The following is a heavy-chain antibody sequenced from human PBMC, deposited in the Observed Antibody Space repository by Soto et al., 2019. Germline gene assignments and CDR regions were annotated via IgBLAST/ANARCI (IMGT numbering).Heavy chain of an antibody. Sequence: LSLTCTVSGGSVSSGSYYWSWIRQPPGKGLEWIGYIYYSGSTNYNPSLKSRVTISVDTSKNQFSLKLSSVTAADTAVYYCARDLYSSSFGYWGQGTLVTVSS. V-gene: IGHV4-61*01. D-gene: IGHD6-13*01. CDR1: GGSVSSGSYY. CDR2: IYYSGST. CDR3: ARDLYSSSFGY. J-gene: IGHJ4*02.